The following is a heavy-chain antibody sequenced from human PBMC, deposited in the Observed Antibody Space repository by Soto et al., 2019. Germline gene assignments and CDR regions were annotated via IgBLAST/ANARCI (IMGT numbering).Heavy chain of an antibody. V-gene: IGHV3-30*03. CDR2: ISYDGSNK. Sequence: QVQLVESGGGVVQPGRSLRLSCAASGFTFSSYGMHWVRQAPGKGLEWVAVISYDGSNKYYADSVKGRFTISRDNSKNTLYLQMNSLRAEDTAVYYCALSYGDYYASSGYDYWGQGTLVTVSS. CDR1: GFTFSSYG. CDR3: ALSYGDYYASSGYDY. J-gene: IGHJ4*02. D-gene: IGHD3-22*01.